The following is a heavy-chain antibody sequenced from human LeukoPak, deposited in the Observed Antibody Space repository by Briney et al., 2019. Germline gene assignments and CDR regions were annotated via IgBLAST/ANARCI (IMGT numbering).Heavy chain of an antibody. J-gene: IGHJ5*02. CDR2: IYTSGST. D-gene: IGHD2-2*01. Sequence: SETLSLTCTVSGGPISSGSYYWSWIRQPAGKGLEWIGRIYTSGSTNYNPSLKSRVTISVDTSKNQFSLKLSSVTAADTAVYYCARDNFLYCSSTSCYAWDWFDPWGQGTLVTVSS. CDR1: GGPISSGSYY. CDR3: ARDNFLYCSSTSCYAWDWFDP. V-gene: IGHV4-61*02.